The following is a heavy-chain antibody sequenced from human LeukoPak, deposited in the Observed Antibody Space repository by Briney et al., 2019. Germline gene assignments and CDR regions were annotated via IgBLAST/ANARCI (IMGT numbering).Heavy chain of an antibody. Sequence: PSETLSLTCTVSGGSISSYYWSWIRQPPGKGLEWIGYIYYSVSTNYNPSLKSRVTISVDTSKNQFSLKLSSVTAADTAVYYCARVGSSSWNNWFDPWGQGTLVTVSS. V-gene: IGHV4-59*12. CDR1: GGSISSYY. CDR3: ARVGSSSWNNWFDP. CDR2: IYYSVST. D-gene: IGHD6-13*01. J-gene: IGHJ5*02.